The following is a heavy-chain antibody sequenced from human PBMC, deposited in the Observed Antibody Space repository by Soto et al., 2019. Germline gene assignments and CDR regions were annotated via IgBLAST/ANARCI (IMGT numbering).Heavy chain of an antibody. V-gene: IGHV4-61*01. CDR3: ARDEALAVAGFTKIYGMDV. Sequence: SETLCLTCTVSDVSVRICSYYWSWFRRPPGKVLEWIGYIYYSGSTKYNPSLKSRVTIAVDTSKNQFSLKLSSVTAAETAVYYCARDEALAVAGFTKIYGMDVWGQGTTVTVSS. D-gene: IGHD6-19*01. J-gene: IGHJ6*02. CDR2: IYYSGST. CDR1: DVSVRICSYY.